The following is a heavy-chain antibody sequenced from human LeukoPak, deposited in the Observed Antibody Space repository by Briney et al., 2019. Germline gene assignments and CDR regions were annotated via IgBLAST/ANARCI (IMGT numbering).Heavy chain of an antibody. CDR1: GASISSSSYY. V-gene: IGHV4-39*07. D-gene: IGHD5-18*01. CDR3: ARAGRGYSYGYLDY. J-gene: IGHJ4*02. Sequence: PSETLSLTCTVSGASISSSSYYWGWIRQPPGKGLEWIGSIYYSGSTYYNPSLKSRVTISVDTSKNQFSLKLSSVTAADTAVYYCARAGRGYSYGYLDYWGQGTLVTVSS. CDR2: IYYSGST.